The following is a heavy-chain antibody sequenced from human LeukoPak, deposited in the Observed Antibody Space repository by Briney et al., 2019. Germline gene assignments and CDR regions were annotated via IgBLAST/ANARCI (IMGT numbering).Heavy chain of an antibody. CDR1: GFTFSSYA. V-gene: IGHV3-30-3*01. CDR2: ISYDGSNK. D-gene: IGHD3-22*01. J-gene: IGHJ4*02. CDR3: ATLDYYDKSPRILDY. Sequence: GRSLRLSCAASGFTFSSYAMHWVRQAPGKGLEWVAVISYDGSNKYYADSVKGRFTISRDNAKNSLYVQMNSLRVEDTAVYYCATLDYYDKSPRILDYWGQGTLVTVSS.